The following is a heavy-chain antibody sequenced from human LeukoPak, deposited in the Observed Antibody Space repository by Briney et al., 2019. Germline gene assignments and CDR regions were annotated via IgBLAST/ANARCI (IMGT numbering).Heavy chain of an antibody. D-gene: IGHD6-13*01. J-gene: IGHJ4*02. CDR1: GGSISSYY. Sequence: PSETLSLTCTVSGGSISSYYWSWIRQPPGKGLEWIGYIYYSGSTNYNPSLKSRVTISVDTSKNQFSLKLSSVTAADTAVYYCARDKAHAAADYWGQGTLVTVSS. CDR2: IYYSGST. CDR3: ARDKAHAAADY. V-gene: IGHV4-59*01.